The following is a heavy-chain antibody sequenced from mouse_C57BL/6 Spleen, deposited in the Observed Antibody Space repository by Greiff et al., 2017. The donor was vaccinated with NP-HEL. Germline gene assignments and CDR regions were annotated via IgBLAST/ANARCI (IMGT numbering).Heavy chain of an antibody. J-gene: IGHJ4*01. D-gene: IGHD2-1*01. V-gene: IGHV5-9*01. CDR3: ARHLLTCAMDY. Sequence: EVKVEESGGGLVKPGGSLKLSCAASGFTFSSYTMSWVRQTPEKRLEWVATISGGGGNTYYPDSVKGRFTISRDNAKNTLYLQMSSLRSEDTALYYCARHLLTCAMDYWGQGTSVTVSS. CDR1: GFTFSSYT. CDR2: ISGGGGNT.